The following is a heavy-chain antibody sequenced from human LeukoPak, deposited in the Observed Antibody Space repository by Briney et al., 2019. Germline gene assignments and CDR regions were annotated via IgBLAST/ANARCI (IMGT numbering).Heavy chain of an antibody. V-gene: IGHV4-34*01. CDR2: INHSGST. CDR3: ARGRGYSYGYFVY. J-gene: IGHJ4*02. Sequence: SETLSLTCAVYGGSFSGYYWSWIRQPPGKGLEWMGEINHSGSTNYNPSPKSRVTISVDTSKNQLSLKLSSVTAADTAVYYCARGRGYSYGYFVYWGQGTLVTVSS. D-gene: IGHD5-18*01. CDR1: GGSFSGYY.